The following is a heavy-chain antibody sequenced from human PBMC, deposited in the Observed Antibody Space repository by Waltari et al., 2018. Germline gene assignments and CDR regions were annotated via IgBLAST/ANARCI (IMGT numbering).Heavy chain of an antibody. J-gene: IGHJ1*01. CDR2: IFADGTT. V-gene: IGHV3-66*02. CDR3: TRGGHPNS. D-gene: IGHD7-27*01. CDR1: AATIDSNY. Sequence: SGGGLVQPGGSLRLSCTASAATIDSNYMNWLRQAPGKGLEWISVIFADGTTHFADSVRGRFVISRDKSENTLYLQMNFVRADDSSVYYCTRGGHPNSWGQGTLVTVSS.